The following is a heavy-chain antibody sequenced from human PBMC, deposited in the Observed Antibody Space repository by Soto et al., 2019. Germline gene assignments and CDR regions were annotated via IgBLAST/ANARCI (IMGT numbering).Heavy chain of an antibody. CDR3: VRDRTVTVPTSIDY. V-gene: IGHV3-48*03. D-gene: IGHD4-4*01. J-gene: IGHJ4*01. CDR1: GFTFSDYE. CDR2: ICYSGIPT. Sequence: EVQLVESGGALVQPGGSLRLSCAASGFTFSDYEMNWVRQAPGKGLEWVAYICYSGIPTYYADSVKGRFTISRDNARDSIHLQMNSLRVEDSALYYCVRDRTVTVPTSIDYWGHGTLVTVSS.